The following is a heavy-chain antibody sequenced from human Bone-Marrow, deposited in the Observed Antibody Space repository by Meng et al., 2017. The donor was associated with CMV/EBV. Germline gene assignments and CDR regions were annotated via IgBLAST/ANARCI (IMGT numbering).Heavy chain of an antibody. CDR1: GDSTTISNHY. CDR3: ARNSAY. Sequence: SETLSLTCFVSGDSTTISNHYWGWVRRPPGKGLEWIGSMYYRGNTYYNPSLQNRVTMSVDTSKNQFSLRLNSVTAADTAVYYCARNSAYWGQGTLVTVSS. V-gene: IGHV4-39*07. CDR2: MYYRGNT. J-gene: IGHJ4*02. D-gene: IGHD2/OR15-2a*01.